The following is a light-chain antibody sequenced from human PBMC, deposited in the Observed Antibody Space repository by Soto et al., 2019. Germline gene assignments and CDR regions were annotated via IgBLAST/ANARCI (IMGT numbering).Light chain of an antibody. J-gene: IGLJ3*02. CDR3: SVWDDSLDGWV. CDR2: NNN. Sequence: QSVLTQPPSASGTPGQRVTISCSGSNSNIGSHTVNWYQQFPGTAPKLLMYNNNQRPSGVPDRFSGSKSGTSASLAISGLQSEEEADYYCSVWDDSLDGWVFGGGTKVTVL. CDR1: NSNIGSHT. V-gene: IGLV1-44*01.